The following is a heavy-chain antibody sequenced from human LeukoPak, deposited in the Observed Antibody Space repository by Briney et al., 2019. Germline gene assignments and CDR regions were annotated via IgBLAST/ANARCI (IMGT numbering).Heavy chain of an antibody. CDR3: ARCFDSGNYRPHAFEI. Sequence: PSETLSLTCTVSGGSVGSSSYYWGWIRQPPGKELEWIGSIFYSGATFYNPSLRSRVTISVDTSNNQFSLRLSSVTAADTAVYYCARCFDSGNYRPHAFEIWGQGTMVTVSS. CDR1: GGSVGSSSYY. CDR2: IFYSGAT. V-gene: IGHV4-39*01. J-gene: IGHJ3*02. D-gene: IGHD3-10*01.